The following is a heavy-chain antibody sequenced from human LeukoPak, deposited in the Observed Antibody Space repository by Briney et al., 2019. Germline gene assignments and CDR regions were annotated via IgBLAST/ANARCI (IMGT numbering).Heavy chain of an antibody. CDR3: AREDYDSSGSNWFDP. CDR1: GGSISSSDYY. CDR2: IYYSGST. V-gene: IGHV4-30-4*01. J-gene: IGHJ5*02. D-gene: IGHD3-22*01. Sequence: SETLSLTCSVSGGSISSSDYYWSWIRQPPGKGLEWIGYIYYSGSTYYNPSLKSRVTISVDTSKNQFSLKLSSVTAADTAVYYCAREDYDSSGSNWFDPWGQGTLVTVSS.